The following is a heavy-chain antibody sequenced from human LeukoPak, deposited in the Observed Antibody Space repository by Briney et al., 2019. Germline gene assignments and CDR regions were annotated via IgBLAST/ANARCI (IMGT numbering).Heavy chain of an antibody. CDR3: VVWGEDRSGHRFDF. CDR2: INTDGSNT. CDR1: GFTFDYYW. V-gene: IGHV3-74*01. J-gene: IGHJ4*02. Sequence: GGSLRLSCAASGFTFDYYWMHWVRQAPGKGLMWVSRINTDGSNTHYADSVKGRFTISRDNAKNTLYLQMDGLRVEDTAVYYCVVWGEDRSGHRFDFWGQGTLVTVSS. D-gene: IGHD3-22*01.